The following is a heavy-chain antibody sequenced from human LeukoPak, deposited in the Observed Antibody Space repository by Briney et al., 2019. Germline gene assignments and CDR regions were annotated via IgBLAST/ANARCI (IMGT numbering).Heavy chain of an antibody. CDR2: IIPIFGTA. V-gene: IGHV1-69*13. CDR3: ARGILTGDPERDY. CDR1: GGTFSSYA. D-gene: IGHD7-27*01. J-gene: IGHJ4*02. Sequence: SVKVSCKASGGTFSSYAISWVRQAPGQGLEWMGGIIPIFGTANYAQKFQGRVTITADESTSTAYMELSSLRSEDTAGYSCARGILTGDPERDYWGEGTLVTVSS.